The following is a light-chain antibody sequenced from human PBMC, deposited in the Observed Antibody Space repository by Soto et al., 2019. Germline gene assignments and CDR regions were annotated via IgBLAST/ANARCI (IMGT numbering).Light chain of an antibody. J-gene: IGKJ4*01. CDR3: QQYNDLPPLT. CDR1: QSIRTN. V-gene: IGKV3-15*01. Sequence: EIMMTQSPATVSVSPGERATLSCRASQSIRTNVAWYQQQPGQALRLLIYDASTRATGLSSRFSGSGSGTAFTLTLSSLQYEDVAIHYCQQYNDLPPLTFGGGTRLQI. CDR2: DAS.